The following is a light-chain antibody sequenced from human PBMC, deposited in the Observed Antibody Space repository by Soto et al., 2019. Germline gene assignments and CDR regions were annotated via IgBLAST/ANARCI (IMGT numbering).Light chain of an antibody. V-gene: IGLV2-14*01. Sequence: QSSLTQPASVSGSPGQSITISCTGTSSDVGGYNYVSWYQQHPGKAPKLMIYEVSNRSSGVSNLFSGSKSGNSASLTISGLEAEDEADYYCSSYTSSSTRVFGTGTKLTVL. CDR1: SSDVGGYNY. CDR2: EVS. J-gene: IGLJ1*01. CDR3: SSYTSSSTRV.